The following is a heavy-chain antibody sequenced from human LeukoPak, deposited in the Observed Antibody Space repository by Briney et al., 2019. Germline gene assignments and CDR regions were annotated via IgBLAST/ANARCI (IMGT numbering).Heavy chain of an antibody. CDR3: ARHAGGDIVVVPAAYFDY. CDR1: GYSISSGYY. Sequence: SETLSLTCAVSGYSISSGYYWGWIRQPPGKGLEWIGSIYHSGSTYYNPSLKSRVTISVDTSKSQFSLKLSSVTAADTAVYYCARHAGGDIVVVPAAYFDYWGQGTLVTVSS. CDR2: IYHSGST. V-gene: IGHV4-38-2*01. J-gene: IGHJ4*02. D-gene: IGHD2-2*01.